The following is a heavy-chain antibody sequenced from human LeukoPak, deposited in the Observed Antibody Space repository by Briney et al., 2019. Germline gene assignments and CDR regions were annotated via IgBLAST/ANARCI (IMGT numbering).Heavy chain of an antibody. CDR1: GGTFSSYA. J-gene: IGHJ4*02. V-gene: IGHV1-69*05. CDR2: IIPIFGTA. Sequence: ASVKASCKASGGTFSSYAISWVRQAPGQGLEWMGGIIPIFGTANYAQKFQGRVTITTDESTSTAYMELSSLRSEDTAVYYCARVVSGAAAGQGGLGYWGQGTLVTVSP. D-gene: IGHD6-13*01. CDR3: ARVVSGAAAGQGGLGY.